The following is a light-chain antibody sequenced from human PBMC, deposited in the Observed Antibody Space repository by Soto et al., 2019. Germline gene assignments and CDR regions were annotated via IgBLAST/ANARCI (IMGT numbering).Light chain of an antibody. CDR3: ASGDDSLSETV. Sequence: QSVLTQPPSLSGTPGQRVTISCSGSNFNVKNNYVYWYQQFAGTAPKLLIYSNNRRPSGVPDRFSGSKSGSSASLAISGLRPEDEVDYYCASGDDSLSETVFGGGTQLTVL. J-gene: IGLJ7*01. CDR1: NFNVKNNY. V-gene: IGLV1-47*01. CDR2: SNN.